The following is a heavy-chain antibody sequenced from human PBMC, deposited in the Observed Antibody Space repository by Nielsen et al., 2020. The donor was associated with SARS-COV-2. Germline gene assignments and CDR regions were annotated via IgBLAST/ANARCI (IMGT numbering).Heavy chain of an antibody. CDR1: GGSISSGGYY. Sequence: SEALSLTCTVSGGSISSGGYYWNWIRQHPGKGLEWIGYIYYSGSTNYNPSLKSRVTMSVDTSKNQFSLKLSSVTAADTAVYYCARGLYYYDSSGYYFDYWGQGTLVTVSS. V-gene: IGHV4-61*08. D-gene: IGHD3-22*01. CDR3: ARGLYYYDSSGYYFDY. J-gene: IGHJ4*02. CDR2: IYYSGST.